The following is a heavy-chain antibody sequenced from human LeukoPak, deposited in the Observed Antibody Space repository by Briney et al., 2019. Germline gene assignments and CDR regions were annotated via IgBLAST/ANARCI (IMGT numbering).Heavy chain of an antibody. D-gene: IGHD5-18*01. Sequence: ASVKVSCKASGYTFTNYGFSWVRQAPGQGPEWMGWISGYNGNTNYAQKFQGRVTITADESTSTAYMELSSLRSEDTAVYYCAREYSYGSYGYWGQGTLVTVSS. CDR2: ISGYNGNT. V-gene: IGHV1-18*01. J-gene: IGHJ4*02. CDR3: AREYSYGSYGY. CDR1: GYTFTNYG.